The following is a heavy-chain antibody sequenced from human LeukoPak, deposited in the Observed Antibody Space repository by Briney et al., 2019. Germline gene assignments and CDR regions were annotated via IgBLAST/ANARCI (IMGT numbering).Heavy chain of an antibody. CDR3: ARAPGTFGGVIADY. V-gene: IGHV1-46*01. CDR2: INPSGGST. Sequence: ASVTVSCKASGYTFTSYYMHWVRQAPGQGLEWMGIINPSGGSTSYAQKFQGRVTMTRVTPTSTVYMELSSLRSEDTAVYYCARAPGTFGGVIADYWGQGTLVTVSS. D-gene: IGHD3-16*02. J-gene: IGHJ4*02. CDR1: GYTFTSYY.